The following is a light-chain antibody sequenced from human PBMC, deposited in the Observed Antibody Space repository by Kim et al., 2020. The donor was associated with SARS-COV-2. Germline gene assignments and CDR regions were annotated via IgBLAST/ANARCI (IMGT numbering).Light chain of an antibody. CDR3: MQALHTPGLLT. J-gene: IGKJ4*01. V-gene: IGKV2-28*01. Sequence: SVSCRCSQSLMHSNGYDYLYWYWQKPRQAPQPLIFMGSNSASGVADRFSCSGSCTDFNLKLSIVEAEDVGVYYCMQALHTPGLLTFGGGTKVDIK. CDR1: QSLMHSNGYDY. CDR2: MGS.